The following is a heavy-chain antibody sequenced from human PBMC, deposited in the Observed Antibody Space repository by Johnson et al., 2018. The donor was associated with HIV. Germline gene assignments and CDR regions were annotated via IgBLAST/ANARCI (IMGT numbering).Heavy chain of an antibody. J-gene: IGHJ3*01. V-gene: IGHV3-7*01. CDR1: GFTVSSNE. Sequence: VQLVESRGVLVQPGGSLRLSCAASGFTVSSNEMSWVRQAPGKGLEWVANIKQDGSEKYYVDSVKGRFTISRDNAKNSLYLQMNSLRAEDTAVYYCARASNLYYYVPWGQGTMVTVSS. CDR2: IKQDGSEK. D-gene: IGHD3-16*01. CDR3: ARASNLYYYVP.